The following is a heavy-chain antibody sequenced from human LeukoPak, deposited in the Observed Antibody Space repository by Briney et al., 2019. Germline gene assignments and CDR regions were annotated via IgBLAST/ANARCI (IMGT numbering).Heavy chain of an antibody. CDR3: ARHSGYSSGWYFHY. CDR2: IYYSGST. CDR1: GGSISRYY. J-gene: IGHJ4*02. D-gene: IGHD6-19*01. V-gene: IGHV4-39*01. Sequence: SETLSLTCTVSGGSISRYYWGWIRQPPGKGLEWIGSIYYSGSTYYTPSLKSRVTISVDTSKNKSSLKQSSVTAADTAVYYCARHSGYSSGWYFHYWGQGTLVTVSS.